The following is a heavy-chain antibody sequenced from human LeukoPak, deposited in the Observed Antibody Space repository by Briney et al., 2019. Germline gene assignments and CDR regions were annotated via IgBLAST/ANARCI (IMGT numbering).Heavy chain of an antibody. CDR1: GFTFSNYA. J-gene: IGHJ4*02. V-gene: IGHV3-30*04. Sequence: PGGSLRLSCAASGFTFSNYAMHWVRQAPGKGLEWVVVISYDGSNKYYADSLKGRFTISRDNTNDSLYLQMISLRVDDTAVYYCARVGKSGWNFDHWDQGTLVTVSS. CDR3: ARVGKSGWNFDH. CDR2: ISYDGSNK. D-gene: IGHD6-19*01.